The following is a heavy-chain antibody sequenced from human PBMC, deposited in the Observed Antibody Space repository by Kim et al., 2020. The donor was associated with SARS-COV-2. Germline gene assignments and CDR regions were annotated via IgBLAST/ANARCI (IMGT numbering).Heavy chain of an antibody. CDR1: GGSISSGGYY. CDR3: ARRGADSSGYYYGAFDI. V-gene: IGHV4-31*03. D-gene: IGHD3-22*01. Sequence: SETLSLTCTVSGGSISSGGYYWSWIRQHPGKGLEWIGYIYYSGSTYYNPSLKSRVTISVDTSKNQFSLKLSSVTAADTAVYYCARRGADSSGYYYGAFDIWGQGTMVTVSS. CDR2: IYYSGST. J-gene: IGHJ3*02.